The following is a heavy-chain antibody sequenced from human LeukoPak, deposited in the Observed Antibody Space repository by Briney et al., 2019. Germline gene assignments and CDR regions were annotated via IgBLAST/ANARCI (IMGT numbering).Heavy chain of an antibody. Sequence: PGGSLRLSCAASGFTFSSHWMHWVRQVPGKGLVWVSRINKDRSNTFYADSVKGRFTISRDNAKNTLYLQMNSLGVEDTAVYYCARDLHWGASDYWGQGTLVTVSS. J-gene: IGHJ4*02. CDR3: ARDLHWGASDY. V-gene: IGHV3-74*01. CDR2: INKDRSNT. CDR1: GFTFSSHW. D-gene: IGHD1-26*01.